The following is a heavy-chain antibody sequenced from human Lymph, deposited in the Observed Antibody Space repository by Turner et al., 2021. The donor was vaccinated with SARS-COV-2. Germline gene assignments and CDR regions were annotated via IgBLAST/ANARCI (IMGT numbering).Heavy chain of an antibody. CDR3: ARHGFSGWYGGGMDV. CDR1: GGSISSYY. D-gene: IGHD6-19*01. CDR2: IHYSGST. V-gene: IGHV4-59*08. Sequence: QVQLQESGPGLVNPSEPLSLSCTVSGGSISSYYWSWIRQPPGKGLEWLGYIHYSGSTNYNPSLKSRVTISVDTSENQFTLKLNSVTAADTAVYYCARHGFSGWYGGGMDVWGQGTTVTVSS. J-gene: IGHJ6*02.